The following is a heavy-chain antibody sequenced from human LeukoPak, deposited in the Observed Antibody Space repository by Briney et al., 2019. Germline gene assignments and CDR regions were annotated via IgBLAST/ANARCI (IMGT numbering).Heavy chain of an antibody. Sequence: GGSLRLSCAASGFTFSSYWMSWVRQAPGKGLEWVANIKQDGSEKYYVDSVKGRFTISRDNAKSSLYLQMNSLRAEDTAVYYCASGYDFWSGYFGLDYWGQGTLVTVSS. D-gene: IGHD3-3*01. J-gene: IGHJ4*02. V-gene: IGHV3-7*01. CDR2: IKQDGSEK. CDR3: ASGYDFWSGYFGLDY. CDR1: GFTFSSYW.